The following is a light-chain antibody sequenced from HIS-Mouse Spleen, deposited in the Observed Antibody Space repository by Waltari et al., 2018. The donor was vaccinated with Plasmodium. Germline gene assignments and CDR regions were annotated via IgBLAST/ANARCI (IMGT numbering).Light chain of an antibody. CDR2: KDS. Sequence: SYELTQPPSVSVSPGQTARITCSGDALPKQYAYWYQQKPGQAPVRVIYKDSERPSGIPERLSGSSSGTTVTLTISGVQAEDEADYYCQSADSSGTPNWVFGGGTKLTVL. V-gene: IGLV3-25*03. CDR3: QSADSSGTPNWV. J-gene: IGLJ3*02. CDR1: ALPKQY.